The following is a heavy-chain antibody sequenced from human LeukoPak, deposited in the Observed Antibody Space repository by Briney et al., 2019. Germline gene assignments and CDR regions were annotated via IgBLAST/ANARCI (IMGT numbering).Heavy chain of an antibody. CDR1: GGTFSSYA. J-gene: IGHJ6*03. CDR2: IIPIFGTA. CDR3: ARDRPYCSGGSCYSGYYYYYMDV. D-gene: IGHD2-15*01. Sequence: SVKVSCKASGGTFSSYAISWVRQAPGQGLEWMGGIIPIFGTANYAQKFQGRVTITADESTSTAYMELSSLRSEDTAVYYCARDRPYCSGGSCYSGYYYYYMDVWGKGTTVTVSS. V-gene: IGHV1-69*01.